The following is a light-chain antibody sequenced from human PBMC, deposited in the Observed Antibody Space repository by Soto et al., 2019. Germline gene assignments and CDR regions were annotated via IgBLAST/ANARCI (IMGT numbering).Light chain of an antibody. CDR3: QKYNSASSLT. CDR2: AAS. CDR1: RGISNY. Sequence: DIQMTQSPSSLSASVGDRVTITCRASRGISNYLAWYQQKPGKVPKLLIYAASTLQSGVPSRFSGSGSGTDFTLTISSLQPEDVATYYCQKYNSASSLTFGGGTKVEIK. V-gene: IGKV1-27*01. J-gene: IGKJ4*01.